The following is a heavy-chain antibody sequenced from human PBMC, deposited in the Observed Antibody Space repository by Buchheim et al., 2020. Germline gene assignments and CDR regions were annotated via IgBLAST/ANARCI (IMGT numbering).Heavy chain of an antibody. V-gene: IGHV3-7*01. D-gene: IGHD6-19*01. J-gene: IGHJ4*02. CDR1: GFIFSNYW. CDR2: IRGDGSVK. CDR3: ARGEANSGWYYFDY. Sequence: EVQLVESGGGLVQPGGSLRLSCAASGFIFSNYWMGWVRQAPGKGLEWAASIRGDGSVKYYVDSLKGRCTISRDNAQNSLYLQVNSVRAEDTALYYCARGEANSGWYYFDYWGQGAL.